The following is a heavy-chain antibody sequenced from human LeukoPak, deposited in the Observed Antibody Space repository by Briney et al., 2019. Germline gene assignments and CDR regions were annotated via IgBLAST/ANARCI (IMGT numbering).Heavy chain of an antibody. V-gene: IGHV3-7*03. CDR1: GFTFSSYW. CDR2: IKQDGSEK. J-gene: IGHJ5*02. D-gene: IGHD4-17*01. Sequence: PGGSLRLSCAASGFTFSSYWMSWVPQAPGKGLEWVANIKQDGSEKYYVDSVKGRFTISRDNAKNSLYLQMNSLRAEDTAVYYCAKESTVTPGNVNWFDTWGQGTLVTVSS. CDR3: AKESTVTPGNVNWFDT.